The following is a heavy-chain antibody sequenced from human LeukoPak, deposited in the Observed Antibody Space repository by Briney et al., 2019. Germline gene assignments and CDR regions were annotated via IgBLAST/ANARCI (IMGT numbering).Heavy chain of an antibody. Sequence: GSLRLSCAASGSNFGNYYVSWVRQAPGKGLEWVANIKHDGNWKFYADSVKGRFAVSRDNSKNTLYLQMNSLRAEDTAVYYCAKDWYSSVGYWGQGTLVTVSS. CDR1: GSNFGNYY. CDR3: AKDWYSSVGY. D-gene: IGHD6-19*01. V-gene: IGHV3-7*01. CDR2: IKHDGNWK. J-gene: IGHJ4*02.